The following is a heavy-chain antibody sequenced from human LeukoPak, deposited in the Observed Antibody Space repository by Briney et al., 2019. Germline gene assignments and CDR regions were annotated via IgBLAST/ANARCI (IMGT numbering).Heavy chain of an antibody. CDR3: ARMYYGSGSYYDYYYYYMDV. V-gene: IGHV3-48*04. CDR2: ISSSSSTI. Sequence: GGSLRLSCAASGFTFSSYSMNWVRQAPGKGLEWVSYISSSSSTIYYADPVKGRFTISRDNAKNSLYLQMNSLRAEDTAVYYCARMYYGSGSYYDYYYYYMDVWGKGTTVTVSS. J-gene: IGHJ6*03. D-gene: IGHD3-10*01. CDR1: GFTFSSYS.